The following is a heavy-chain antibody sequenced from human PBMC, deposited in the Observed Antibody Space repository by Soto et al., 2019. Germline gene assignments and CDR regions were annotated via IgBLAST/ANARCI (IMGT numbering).Heavy chain of an antibody. Sequence: GASVKVSCKASGYTFIGYGISWVRQAPGQGLEWMGWISGYNGDTRYAQNFQGRVTMTTDASTNTAYMDLRTLRSDDTAVYYCARESGRAAPYYFYYAMDVWGQGTTVTVSS. CDR2: ISGYNGDT. J-gene: IGHJ6*02. CDR3: ARESGRAAPYYFYYAMDV. D-gene: IGHD1-26*01. V-gene: IGHV1-18*04. CDR1: GYTFIGYG.